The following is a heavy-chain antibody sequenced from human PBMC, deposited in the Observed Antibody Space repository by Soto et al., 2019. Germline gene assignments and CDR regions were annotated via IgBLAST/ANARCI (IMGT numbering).Heavy chain of an antibody. V-gene: IGHV3-23*01. J-gene: IGHJ4*03. Sequence: GGSLRLSCAASGFTVSSYAMSWVRQAPGKGLEWVSAISGSGGSTYYADSVKGRFTISRDNSKNTLYLQMDSLRAEDTAVYYCSKRGYCSSTSGYTGNFDFWGQGTLVTVSS. CDR2: ISGSGGST. CDR1: GFTVSSYA. CDR3: SKRGYCSSTSGYTGNFDF. D-gene: IGHD2-2*02.